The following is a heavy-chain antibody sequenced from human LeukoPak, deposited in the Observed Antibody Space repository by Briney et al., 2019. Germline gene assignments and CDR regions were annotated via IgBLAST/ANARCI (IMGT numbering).Heavy chain of an antibody. CDR3: ARDSQWLVPYYYYYMDV. J-gene: IGHJ6*03. CDR1: GYTFTGYY. V-gene: IGHV1-2*02. CDR2: INPNSGVT. Sequence: ASVKVSCKASGYTFTGYYIHWVRQAPGQGLEWMGWINPNSGVTHYPQKFQGRVTMTRDTSIRTAYMEVSSLRSDDTAVYYCARDSQWLVPYYYYYMDVWGKGTTVTVSS. D-gene: IGHD6-19*01.